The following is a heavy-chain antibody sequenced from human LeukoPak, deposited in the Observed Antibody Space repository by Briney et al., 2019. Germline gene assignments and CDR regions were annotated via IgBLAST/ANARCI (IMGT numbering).Heavy chain of an antibody. CDR3: ARARLNYYDSSGYGY. CDR2: IKQEGSEK. J-gene: IGHJ4*02. Sequence: PGGSLRLSCAASGFTFNGYWMSWVRQAPGKGLEWVANIKQEGSEKYYVDSVRGRFTISKDNAKNSLYLQMNSMRAEDTAVYYCARARLNYYDSSGYGYWGRGALVTVSS. V-gene: IGHV3-7*01. D-gene: IGHD3-22*01. CDR1: GFTFNGYW.